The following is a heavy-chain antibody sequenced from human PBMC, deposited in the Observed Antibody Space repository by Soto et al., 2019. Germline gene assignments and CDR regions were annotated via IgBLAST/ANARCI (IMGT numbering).Heavy chain of an antibody. CDR3: ARDGRLLWFGELLSIAQSYYYYYMDV. J-gene: IGHJ6*03. CDR1: GYTFTSYA. D-gene: IGHD3-10*01. Sequence: ASVTVSCQASGYTFTSYAMHWVRQAPGQRLEWMGWINAGNGNTKYSQKFQGRVTITRDTSASTAYMELSSLRSEDTAVYYCARDGRLLWFGELLSIAQSYYYYYMDVWGKGTTVTVSS. CDR2: INAGNGNT. V-gene: IGHV1-3*01.